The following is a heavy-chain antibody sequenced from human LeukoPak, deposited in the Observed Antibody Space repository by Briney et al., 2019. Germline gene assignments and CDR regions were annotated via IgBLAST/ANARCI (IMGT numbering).Heavy chain of an antibody. Sequence: GGSLRLSCAASGFTFSSYGMHWVRQAPGKGLEWVAFIRYDGSNKYYADSVKGRFTISRDNSENTLYLQMNSLRAEDTAVYYCAKVTRGTLRLDYWGQGTLVTVSS. CDR2: IRYDGSNK. CDR3: AKVTRGTLRLDY. V-gene: IGHV3-30*02. J-gene: IGHJ4*02. CDR1: GFTFSSYG. D-gene: IGHD4-11*01.